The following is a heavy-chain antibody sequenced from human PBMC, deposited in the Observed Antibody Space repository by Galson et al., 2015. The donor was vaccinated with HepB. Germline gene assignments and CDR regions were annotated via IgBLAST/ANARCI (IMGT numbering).Heavy chain of an antibody. J-gene: IGHJ5*02. CDR1: GGSISSSSYY. Sequence: TLSLTCTVSGGSISSSSYYWGWLRQPPGKGLEWFGSIYYSGSTYYNPSLKSRVTISVDTSKNQFSLKLSSVTAADTAVYYCARHVESGWYFNWFDPWGQGTLVTVSS. D-gene: IGHD6-19*01. CDR2: IYYSGST. CDR3: ARHVESGWYFNWFDP. V-gene: IGHV4-39*01.